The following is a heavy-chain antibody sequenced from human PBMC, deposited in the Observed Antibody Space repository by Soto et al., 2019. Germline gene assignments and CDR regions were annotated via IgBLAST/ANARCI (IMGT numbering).Heavy chain of an antibody. D-gene: IGHD1-26*01. V-gene: IGHV1-69*01. CDR3: ARDGGRHSGGLDY. J-gene: IGHJ4*02. Sequence: QVQLVQSGAEVKKPGSSVKVSCKASGGTFRSCSINWVRQAPGQGLEWMGEIIPIFGTANYAQKFQGRLTIPADASTSTAYMELRSLRSADTAVYYCARDGGRHSGGLDYWGQGTLVTVSS. CDR2: IIPIFGTA. CDR1: GGTFRSCS.